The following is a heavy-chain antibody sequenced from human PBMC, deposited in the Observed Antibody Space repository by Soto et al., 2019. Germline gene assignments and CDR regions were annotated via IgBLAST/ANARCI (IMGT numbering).Heavy chain of an antibody. CDR3: AGGGDYSKVPYYYYGMDV. J-gene: IGHJ6*02. CDR2: IIPIVGTA. D-gene: IGHD4-4*01. CDR1: GGTFSSYA. V-gene: IGHV1-69*12. Sequence: QVELVQSGAEVKKPGSSVKVSCKASGGTFSSYAISWVRQAPGQGLAWLGGIIPIVGTANYAQKFQGRVTITADESTSTAYMELSSLRSEDTAVYYCAGGGDYSKVPYYYYGMDVWGPGTTVTVSS.